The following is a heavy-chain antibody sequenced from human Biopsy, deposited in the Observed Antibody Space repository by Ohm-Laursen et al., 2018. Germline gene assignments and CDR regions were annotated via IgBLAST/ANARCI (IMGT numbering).Heavy chain of an antibody. CDR1: GGSISSYY. D-gene: IGHD2-2*01. V-gene: IGHV4-59*08. CDR3: ARRPYTRDNWFDP. CDR2: IYYSGTT. Sequence: TLSLTCTVSGGSISSYYWNWIRQPPGKGLEWIGYIYYSGTTDYNPSLKSRVTISLDTSKNQFSLTLTSVTVADTAIYYCARRPYTRDNWFDPWGQGTLVTVSS. J-gene: IGHJ5*02.